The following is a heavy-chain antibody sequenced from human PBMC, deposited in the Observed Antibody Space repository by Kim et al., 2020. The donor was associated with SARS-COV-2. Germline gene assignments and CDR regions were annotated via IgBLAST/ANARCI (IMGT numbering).Heavy chain of an antibody. CDR2: IYYSGST. CDR1: GGSISSYY. V-gene: IGHV4-59*01. Sequence: SETLSLTCTVSGGSISSYYWSGIRQPPGKGLEWIGYIYYSGSTNYNPSLKSRVTISVDTSKNQFSLKLTSLTAADTAVYYCARVFDYWGQGTRVTASS. CDR3: ARVFDY. J-gene: IGHJ4*02.